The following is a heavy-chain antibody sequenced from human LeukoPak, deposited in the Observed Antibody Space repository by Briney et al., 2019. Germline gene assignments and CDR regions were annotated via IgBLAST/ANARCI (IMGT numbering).Heavy chain of an antibody. Sequence: GGSLRLSCAASGFTFSSYAMHWVREAPGKGREWVGVISYDGSNKYYAGSVKGRFTNSRDNSKNTLYLQMNSLRAEDTAVYYCAREAGSTSAWGQGTLVTVSS. CDR2: ISYDGSNK. J-gene: IGHJ5*02. CDR1: GFTFSSYA. V-gene: IGHV3-30-3*01. CDR3: AREAGSTSA. D-gene: IGHD2-2*01.